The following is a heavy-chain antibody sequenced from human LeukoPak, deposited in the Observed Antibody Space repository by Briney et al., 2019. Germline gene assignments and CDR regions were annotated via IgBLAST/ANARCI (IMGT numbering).Heavy chain of an antibody. D-gene: IGHD1-7*01. J-gene: IGHJ3*02. CDR2: ISSSSSYI. CDR1: GFTFSSYS. CDR3: ARDVNWTYVKDAFDI. Sequence: GGSLRLSCAASGFTFSSYSMNWVRQAPGKGLEWVSSISSSSSYIYYADSVKGRFTISRDNAKNSLYLQMNSLRAEDTAVYYCARDVNWTYVKDAFDIWGQGTMVTVSS. V-gene: IGHV3-21*01.